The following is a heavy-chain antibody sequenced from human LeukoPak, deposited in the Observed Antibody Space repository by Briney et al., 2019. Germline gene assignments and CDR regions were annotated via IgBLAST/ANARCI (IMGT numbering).Heavy chain of an antibody. Sequence: GGSLRLSCAASGFTFSSYAMHWVRQAPGKGLEWVAVISYDGSNKYYADSVKGRFTISRDNSKNTLYLQMNSLRAEDTAVYYCARGYGPTYYYDFWSGYYTPYFDYWGQGTLVTVSS. CDR1: GFTFSSYA. V-gene: IGHV3-30-3*01. D-gene: IGHD3-3*01. J-gene: IGHJ4*02. CDR3: ARGYGPTYYYDFWSGYYTPYFDY. CDR2: ISYDGSNK.